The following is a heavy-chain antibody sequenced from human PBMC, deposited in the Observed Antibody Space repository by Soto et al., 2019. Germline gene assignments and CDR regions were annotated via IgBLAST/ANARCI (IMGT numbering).Heavy chain of an antibody. D-gene: IGHD6-13*01. Sequence: VKVSCKASGYTFTSYYMHWVRQAPGQGLEWMGIINPSGGSTSYAQKFQGRVTMTRDTSTSTVYMELSSLRSEDTAVYYCARDIAAAAHYYYYGMDVWGQGTTVTVSS. CDR2: INPSGGST. CDR3: ARDIAAAAHYYYYGMDV. CDR1: GYTFTSYY. V-gene: IGHV1-46*03. J-gene: IGHJ6*02.